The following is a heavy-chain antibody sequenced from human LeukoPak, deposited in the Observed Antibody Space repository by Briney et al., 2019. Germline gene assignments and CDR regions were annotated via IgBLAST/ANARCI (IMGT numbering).Heavy chain of an antibody. D-gene: IGHD2-15*01. J-gene: IGHJ4*02. CDR1: GFTFSDYY. CDR3: ARDGVALY. Sequence: GGSLRLSCVASGFTFSDYYMSWVRQAPGKRPEWISYINSRSSDIHYADSVRGRFTIYRDNVKNSLFLQMNSLRVEDTAVYFCARDGVALYWGQGTLVTVSS. CDR2: INSRSSDI. V-gene: IGHV3-11*06.